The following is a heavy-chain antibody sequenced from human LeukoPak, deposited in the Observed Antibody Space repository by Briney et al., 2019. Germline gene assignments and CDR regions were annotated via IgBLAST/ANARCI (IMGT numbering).Heavy chain of an antibody. V-gene: IGHV4-31*03. J-gene: IGHJ4*02. CDR1: GGSISSGGYY. D-gene: IGHD3-10*01. Sequence: SQTLSLTCTVSGGSISSGGYYWSWIPQHPGKGLEWIGYTYYSGSTYYNPSLKSRVTISVDTSKNQFSLKLSSVTAADTAMYYCSSMVRGVIADWGQGTLVTVSS. CDR2: TYYSGST. CDR3: SSMVRGVIAD.